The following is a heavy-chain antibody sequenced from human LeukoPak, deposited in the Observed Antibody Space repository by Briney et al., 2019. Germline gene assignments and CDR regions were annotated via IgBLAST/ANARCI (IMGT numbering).Heavy chain of an antibody. CDR2: IYFSRST. Sequence: SETLSLTCTVSGGSVSSSSYYWGWIRQPPGKGLEWIGSIYFSRSTYYNPSLKSRLTISVDMSKNQFSLRLSSVTAADTAVYYCARDRGNYYYGSGSPSPLDYWGQGTLVTVSS. CDR3: ARDRGNYYYGSGSPSPLDY. D-gene: IGHD3-10*01. V-gene: IGHV4-39*07. CDR1: GGSVSSSSYY. J-gene: IGHJ4*02.